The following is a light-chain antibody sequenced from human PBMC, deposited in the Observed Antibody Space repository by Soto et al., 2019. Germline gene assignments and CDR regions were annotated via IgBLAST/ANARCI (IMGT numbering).Light chain of an antibody. J-gene: IGKJ3*01. CDR2: KAS. Sequence: QLTQSPSTLPASVADRVTISCRASQNIGSWLAWYQQKPGKAPKLLIYKASTLESGVPSRFSGTGSGTDFTLTIRSLQPDDFATYYCQQYNLYSTFGPGTRVEIK. CDR1: QNIGSW. CDR3: QQYNLYST. V-gene: IGKV1-5*03.